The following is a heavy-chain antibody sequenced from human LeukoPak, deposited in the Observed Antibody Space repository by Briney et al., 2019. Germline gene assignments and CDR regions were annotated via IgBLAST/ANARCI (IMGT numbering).Heavy chain of an antibody. Sequence: ASVKVSCKASGYTFTDYYMHWVRQAPGQGLEWMGWISPHSGGTKFAQKFQGRVTMTRDTSINTAYMEVSSLRSDDTAVYYCARDIGDYYGSGSYWLLWGQGTLVTVAS. CDR2: ISPHSGGT. J-gene: IGHJ4*02. D-gene: IGHD3-10*01. CDR1: GYTFTDYY. CDR3: ARDIGDYYGSGSYWLL. V-gene: IGHV1-2*02.